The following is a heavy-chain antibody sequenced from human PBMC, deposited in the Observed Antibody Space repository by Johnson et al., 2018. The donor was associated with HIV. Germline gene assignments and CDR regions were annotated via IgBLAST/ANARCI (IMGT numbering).Heavy chain of an antibody. CDR1: GFTFDDYA. CDR3: AKGRRTTGTTSGNDAFDI. J-gene: IGHJ3*02. V-gene: IGHV3-9*01. Sequence: VQLVESGGGLVQPGRSLRLSCAASGFTFDDYAMHWVRQAPGKGLEWVSGISWNSGSIGYADSVKGRFTISRDNAKNSLYLQMNSLRAEDTALYYCAKGRRTTGTTSGNDAFDIWGQGTMVTVSS. CDR2: ISWNSGSI. D-gene: IGHD1-1*01.